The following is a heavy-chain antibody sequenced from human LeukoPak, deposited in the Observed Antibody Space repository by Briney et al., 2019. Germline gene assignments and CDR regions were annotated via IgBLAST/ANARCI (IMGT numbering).Heavy chain of an antibody. V-gene: IGHV3-30*03. CDR3: ARRSYGSGLSRTHNWFDP. CDR2: ISYDGSNK. CDR1: GFTFSNYG. J-gene: IGHJ5*02. D-gene: IGHD3-10*01. Sequence: GGSLRLSCAASGFTFSNYGMHWVRQAPGKGLEWVAVISYDGSNKYYADSVKGRFTISRDNSKNTLYLQMNSLRAEDTAVYYCARRSYGSGLSRTHNWFDPWGQGTLVTASS.